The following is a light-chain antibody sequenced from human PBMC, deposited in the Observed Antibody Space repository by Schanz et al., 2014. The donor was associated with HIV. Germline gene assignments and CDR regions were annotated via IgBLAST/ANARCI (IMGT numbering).Light chain of an antibody. CDR3: QQLKSYPLS. V-gene: IGKV1-8*01. Sequence: AIRITQSPSSLSASTGDRVTLTCRASQDFRTYLAWYQQKPEQAPNLLIYSASTLHSGVPSRFSGSGSGTDFTLTISCLQSEDFATYYCQQLKSYPLSFGGGTKVEIK. CDR1: QDFRTY. CDR2: SAS. J-gene: IGKJ4*01.